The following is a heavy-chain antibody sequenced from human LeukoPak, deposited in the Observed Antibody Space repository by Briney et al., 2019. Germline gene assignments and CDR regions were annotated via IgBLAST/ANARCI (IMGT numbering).Heavy chain of an antibody. D-gene: IGHD1-1*01. J-gene: IGHJ6*02. V-gene: IGHV3-21*01. CDR1: GFTFSSYS. CDR2: ISSSSYI. Sequence: PGGSLRLSCAASGFTFSSYSMNWVRQAPVKGLEWVPSISSSSYIYYADSVKGRFTISRDNAKNSLYLQVNSPRAEDTAVYYCARYGKYNWNDSYGMDVWGQGTTVTVSS. CDR3: ARYGKYNWNDSYGMDV.